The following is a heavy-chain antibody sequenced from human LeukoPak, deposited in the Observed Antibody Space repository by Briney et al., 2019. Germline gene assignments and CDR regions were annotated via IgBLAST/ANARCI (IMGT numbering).Heavy chain of an antibody. Sequence: SVKVSCKASGGTLSGYAISWVRQAPGQGLEWMGGIIPIYGTPHSAQKFQGGVTITTDESTSTAFMDLSSLRSEDTAVYYCARGKLGYYYYHMDAWGKGTTVTVSS. J-gene: IGHJ6*03. D-gene: IGHD3-3*02. CDR2: IIPIYGTP. CDR1: GGTLSGYA. V-gene: IGHV1-69*05. CDR3: ARGKLGYYYYHMDA.